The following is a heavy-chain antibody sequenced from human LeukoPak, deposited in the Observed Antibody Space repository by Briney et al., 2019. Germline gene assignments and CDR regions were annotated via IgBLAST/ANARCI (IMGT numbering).Heavy chain of an antibody. CDR1: GFTFSSYE. Sequence: PGGSLRLSCAASGFTFSSYEMNWVRQAPGKGLEWVSYISSSGSTIYYADSVKGRFTVHRDNAENSLYLQRNSLRAVDTAVYYCARGSYRPDYWGQGTLVTVSS. CDR2: ISSSGSTI. J-gene: IGHJ4*02. V-gene: IGHV3-48*03. CDR3: ARGSYRPDY. D-gene: IGHD1-26*01.